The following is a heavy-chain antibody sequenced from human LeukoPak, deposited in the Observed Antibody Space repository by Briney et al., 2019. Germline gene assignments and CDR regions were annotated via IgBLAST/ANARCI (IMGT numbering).Heavy chain of an antibody. CDR1: GFTFSKAW. CDR3: AKGPRGCSGGSCYSGRLDY. D-gene: IGHD2-15*01. V-gene: IGHV3-23*01. J-gene: IGHJ4*02. CDR2: ISGSGGST. Sequence: PGGSLRPSCAASGFTFSKAWMSWVRQAPGKGLEWVSAISGSGGSTYYAASVKGRFTISRDNSKNTLYLQMNSLRAEDTAVYYCAKGPRGCSGGSCYSGRLDYWGQGTLVTVSS.